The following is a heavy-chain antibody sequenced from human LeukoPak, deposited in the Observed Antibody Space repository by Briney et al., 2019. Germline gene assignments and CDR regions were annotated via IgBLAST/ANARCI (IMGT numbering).Heavy chain of an antibody. CDR3: ARVGWTSVTFFDY. Sequence: GGSLRLSCAASGFTFSDYYMSWIRQAPGKGLDWASFISSSGSTIYYADSVKGRFIISRDNAKNSLYLQMNSLRAEDTAVYYCARVGWTSVTFFDYWGQGTLVTVSS. D-gene: IGHD4-17*01. CDR1: GFTFSDYY. CDR2: ISSSGSTI. J-gene: IGHJ4*02. V-gene: IGHV3-11*01.